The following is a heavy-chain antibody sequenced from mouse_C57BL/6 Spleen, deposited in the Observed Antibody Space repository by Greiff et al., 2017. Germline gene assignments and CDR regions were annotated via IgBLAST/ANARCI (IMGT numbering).Heavy chain of an antibody. V-gene: IGHV1-81*01. J-gene: IGHJ1*03. Sequence: QVQLQQSGAELARPGASVKLSCKASGYTFTRYGISWVKQRTGQGLEWIGEIYPRSGNTYYNEKFKGKATLTADKSSSTAYMELRSLTSEDSAVYFWARADEKTYGSRGYFDVWGTGTTVTVSS. D-gene: IGHD1-1*01. CDR2: IYPRSGNT. CDR3: ARADEKTYGSRGYFDV. CDR1: GYTFTRYG.